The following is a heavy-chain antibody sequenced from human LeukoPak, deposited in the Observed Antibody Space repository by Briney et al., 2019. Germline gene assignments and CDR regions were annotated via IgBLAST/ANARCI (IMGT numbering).Heavy chain of an antibody. V-gene: IGHV3-33*06. CDR1: GFSFSSYG. CDR3: AKTYSRESGYDFFFHY. CDR2: ISYDGKNI. Sequence: PGRSLRLSCAASGFSFSSYGLHWVRQAPGKGLECVSAISYDGKNIHYADSVKGRFTISRDNSRNTVYLQMNSLRVEDTAVYYCAKTYSRESGYDFFFHYWGQGTRVTVSS. J-gene: IGHJ4*02. D-gene: IGHD5-12*01.